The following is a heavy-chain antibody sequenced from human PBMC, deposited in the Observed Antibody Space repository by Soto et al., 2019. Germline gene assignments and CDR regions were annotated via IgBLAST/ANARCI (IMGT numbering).Heavy chain of an antibody. CDR3: ASRERVDAFDV. J-gene: IGHJ3*01. CDR2: IIPISGTI. CDR1: GGTFSTYG. V-gene: IGHV1-69*01. D-gene: IGHD1-26*01. Sequence: QVQLVQSGAEVKKPGSSVKVSCKASGGTFSTYGITWVRQASGQGLEWMGGIIPISGTIKFAQKFQGRLTITPDESTSTVYMELSSLTSEGTAVYYCASRERVDAFDVWGQGTMVTVSS.